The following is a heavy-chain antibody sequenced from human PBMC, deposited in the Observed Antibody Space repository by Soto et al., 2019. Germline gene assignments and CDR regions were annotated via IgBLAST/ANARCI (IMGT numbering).Heavy chain of an antibody. D-gene: IGHD2-2*01. Sequence: GGSLRLSCAASGFTFSNAWMSWVRQAPGKGLEWVGRIKSKTDGGTTDYAAPVKGRFTISRDDSKNTLYLQMNSLKTEDTAVYYCLLEEPAAMPEYFQHWGQGTLVTVSS. CDR1: GFTFSNAW. CDR2: IKSKTDGGTT. CDR3: LLEEPAAMPEYFQH. V-gene: IGHV3-15*01. J-gene: IGHJ1*01.